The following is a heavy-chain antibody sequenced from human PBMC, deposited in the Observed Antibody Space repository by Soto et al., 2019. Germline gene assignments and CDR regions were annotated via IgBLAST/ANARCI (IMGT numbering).Heavy chain of an antibody. D-gene: IGHD2-2*01. Sequence: PGGSLRLSCASSGFTFSSYAMSWVRQAPGKGLEWVSAISGSGGSTYYADSVKGRFTISRDNSKNTLYLQMNSLRAEDTAVYYCAKDPVVVVPAAMFDYWGQGTLVTVSS. V-gene: IGHV3-23*01. CDR3: AKDPVVVVPAAMFDY. CDR2: ISGSGGST. J-gene: IGHJ4*02. CDR1: GFTFSSYA.